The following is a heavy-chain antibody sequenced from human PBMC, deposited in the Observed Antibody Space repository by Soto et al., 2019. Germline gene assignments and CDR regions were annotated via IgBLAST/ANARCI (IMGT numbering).Heavy chain of an antibody. CDR3: AREVVRYFDWQTNYYYGMDV. CDR2: ISAYNGNT. V-gene: IGHV1-18*01. D-gene: IGHD3-9*01. J-gene: IGHJ6*02. CDR1: GYSFTNNL. Sequence: ASVKVSCKTSGYSFTNNLINWVRQAPGQGLEWMGWISAYNGNTNYAQKLQGRVTMTTDTSTSTAYMELRSLRSDDTAVYYCAREVVRYFDWQTNYYYGMDVWGQGTTVTVSS.